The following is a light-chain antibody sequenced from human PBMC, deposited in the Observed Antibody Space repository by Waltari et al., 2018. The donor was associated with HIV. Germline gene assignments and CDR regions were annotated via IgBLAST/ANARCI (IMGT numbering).Light chain of an antibody. CDR1: SGYSSYA. CDR2: VNSDGSH. V-gene: IGLV4-69*01. J-gene: IGLJ3*02. Sequence: QLVLTQSPSASASLGASVKLTCSLSSGYSSYAIAWHQQQPEKGPRYLIKVNSDGSHNKGDGIPDRFSGSSSGAERYLTISSLQSEDEADYYCAAWDDSLSGFWVFGGGTKLTVL. CDR3: AAWDDSLSGFWV.